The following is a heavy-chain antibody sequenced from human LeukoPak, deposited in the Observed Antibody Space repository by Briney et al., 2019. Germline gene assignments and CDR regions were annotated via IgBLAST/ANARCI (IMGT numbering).Heavy chain of an antibody. V-gene: IGHV1-3*01. J-gene: IGHJ4*02. D-gene: IGHD2-21*02. CDR1: GYTFTSYA. Sequence: GASVKVSCKASGYTFTSYAIHWVRQAPGQRLEWMGWINAGNGDTKYSQKFQGRVTITRDTSPSTAYMELSSLRSGDTAVYYCARVVVTANSLPDYWGQGTLVTVSS. CDR2: INAGNGDT. CDR3: ARVVVTANSLPDY.